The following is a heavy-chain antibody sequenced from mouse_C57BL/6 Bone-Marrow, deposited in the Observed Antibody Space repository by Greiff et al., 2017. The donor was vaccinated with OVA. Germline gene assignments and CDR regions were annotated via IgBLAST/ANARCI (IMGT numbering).Heavy chain of an antibody. V-gene: IGHV5-12*01. CDR1: GFTFSDYY. J-gene: IGHJ3*01. CDR2: ISNGGGST. CDR3: ARPPTVVATAWFAY. D-gene: IGHD1-1*01. Sequence: EVKLVESGGGLVQPGGSLKLSCAASGFTFSDYYMYWVRQTPEKRLEWVAYISNGGGSTYYPDTVKGRFTISRDNAKNPPYLQMSRLKSEDTARYYGARPPTVVATAWFAYWGQGTLVTVSA.